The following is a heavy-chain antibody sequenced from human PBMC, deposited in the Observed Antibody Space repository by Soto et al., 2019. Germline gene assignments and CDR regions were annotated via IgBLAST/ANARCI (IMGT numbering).Heavy chain of an antibody. CDR2: INHSGST. Sequence: SETLSLTCAVYGGSFSGYYWSWIRQPPGKGLEWIGEINHSGSTNYNPSLKSRVTISVDTSKNQFSLKLSSVTAADTAVYYCARHRGRGGYLVSYFDYWGQGTLVTVSS. J-gene: IGHJ4*02. D-gene: IGHD1-1*01. V-gene: IGHV4-34*01. CDR3: ARHRGRGGYLVSYFDY. CDR1: GGSFSGYY.